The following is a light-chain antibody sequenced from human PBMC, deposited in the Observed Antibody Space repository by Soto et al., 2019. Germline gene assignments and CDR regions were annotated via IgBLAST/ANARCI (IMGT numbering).Light chain of an antibody. CDR3: QQSYSTPPTT. CDR1: QSISSY. Sequence: DIQLTQSPSSLSASVGDRVTITCRASQSISSYLNWYQQRPGKAPNLLIYATSSLRTGGPSRFRGSRSGADFTLTISNLQPEDFATYYCQQSYSTPPTTFGQGTRLEIK. V-gene: IGKV1-39*01. CDR2: ATS. J-gene: IGKJ5*01.